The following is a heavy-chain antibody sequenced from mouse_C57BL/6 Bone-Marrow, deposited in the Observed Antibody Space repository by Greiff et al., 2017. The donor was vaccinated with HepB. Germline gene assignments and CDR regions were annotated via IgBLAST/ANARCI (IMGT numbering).Heavy chain of an antibody. CDR3: TDDYGSSPTYAY. D-gene: IGHD1-1*01. V-gene: IGHV14-4*01. CDR1: GFNIKDDY. Sequence: VQLQQSGAELVRPGASVKLSCTASGFNIKDDYMHWVKQRPEQGLEWIGWIDPENGDTEYASKFQGKATITADTSSNTAYLQLSSLTSEDTAVYYCTDDYGSSPTYAYGGQGTLVTVSA. CDR2: IDPENGDT. J-gene: IGHJ3*01.